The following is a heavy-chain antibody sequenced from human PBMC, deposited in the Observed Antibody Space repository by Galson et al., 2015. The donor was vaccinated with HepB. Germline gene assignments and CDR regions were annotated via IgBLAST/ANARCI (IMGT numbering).Heavy chain of an antibody. J-gene: IGHJ4*02. CDR2: IDPSDSYT. CDR1: GYSFTSYW. D-gene: IGHD5-18*01. V-gene: IGHV5-10-1*01. Sequence: QSGAEVKKPGESLRISCKASGYSFTSYWISWVRQMPGKGLEWMGRIDPSDSYTNYSPSFQGHVTISADKSITTAYLQWSSLKASDTAMYYCARGGGYNFGSDCWGQGTLVTVSS. CDR3: ARGGGYNFGSDC.